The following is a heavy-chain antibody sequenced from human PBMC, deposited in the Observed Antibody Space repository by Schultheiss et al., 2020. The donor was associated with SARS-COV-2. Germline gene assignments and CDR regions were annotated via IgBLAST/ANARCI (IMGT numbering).Heavy chain of an antibody. CDR2: IIPIFGTA. Sequence: SVKVSCKASGGTFSSYAISWVRQAPGQGLEWMGGIIPIFGTANYAQKFQGRVTITADESTSTAYMELSSLRSEDTAVYYCAREPSIAAAAYNWFDPWGQGTLVTVSS. J-gene: IGHJ5*02. D-gene: IGHD6-13*01. CDR3: AREPSIAAAAYNWFDP. V-gene: IGHV1-69*13. CDR1: GGTFSSYA.